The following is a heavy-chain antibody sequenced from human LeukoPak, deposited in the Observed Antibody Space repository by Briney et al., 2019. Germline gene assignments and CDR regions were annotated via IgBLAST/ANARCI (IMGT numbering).Heavy chain of an antibody. CDR3: ARIDIVVVPAAIRDYYYYGMDV. Sequence: GGPLRLSCAASGFTFSSYWMSWVRQAPGKGLEWVANIKQDGSEKYYVDSVKGRFTISRDNAKNSLYLQMNSLRAEDTAVYYCARIDIVVVPAAIRDYYYYGMDVWGQGTTVTVSS. J-gene: IGHJ6*02. V-gene: IGHV3-7*01. CDR1: GFTFSSYW. CDR2: IKQDGSEK. D-gene: IGHD2-2*02.